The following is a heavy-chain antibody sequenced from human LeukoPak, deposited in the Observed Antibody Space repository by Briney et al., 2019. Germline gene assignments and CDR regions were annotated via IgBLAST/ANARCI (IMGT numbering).Heavy chain of an antibody. CDR2: IRYDGSNK. J-gene: IGHJ4*02. CDR3: AKAKDDFRTMGSLDY. Sequence: GGSLRLSCAASGFTFSSYGMHWVRQAPGKGLEWVAFIRYDGSNKYYADSVKGRFTISRDNSKNTLYLQMNSLRAEDTAVYYCAKAKDDFRTMGSLDYWGQGTLVTVSS. CDR1: GFTFSSYG. V-gene: IGHV3-30*02. D-gene: IGHD3/OR15-3a*01.